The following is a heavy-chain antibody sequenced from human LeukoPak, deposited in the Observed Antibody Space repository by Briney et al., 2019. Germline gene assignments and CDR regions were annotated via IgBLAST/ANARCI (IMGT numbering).Heavy chain of an antibody. CDR2: ISWNSGSI. D-gene: IGHD3-9*01. J-gene: IGHJ4*02. CDR3: AKDIFPDILTGYNDY. V-gene: IGHV3-9*01. Sequence: PGGSLRLSCAASGFTFDDHAMHWVRQAPGKGLEWVSGISWNSGSIGYADSVKGRFTISRDNAKNSLYLQMNSLRAEDTALYYCAKDIFPDILTGYNDYWGQGTLVTVSS. CDR1: GFTFDDHA.